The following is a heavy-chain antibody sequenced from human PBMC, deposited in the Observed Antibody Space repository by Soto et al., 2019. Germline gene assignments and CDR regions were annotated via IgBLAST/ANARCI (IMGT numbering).Heavy chain of an antibody. D-gene: IGHD1-1*01. CDR3: ARHTTRFDP. Sequence: QVQLQESGPGLVKPSETLSLTCTVSGGSISSYYWSWIRQPPGKGLEWIGYIYYSGSTNYNPSLKSRVTISVDTSKNQFSLKLSSVTAADTAVYYCARHTTRFDPWGQGTLVTVSS. CDR2: IYYSGST. CDR1: GGSISSYY. J-gene: IGHJ5*02. V-gene: IGHV4-59*08.